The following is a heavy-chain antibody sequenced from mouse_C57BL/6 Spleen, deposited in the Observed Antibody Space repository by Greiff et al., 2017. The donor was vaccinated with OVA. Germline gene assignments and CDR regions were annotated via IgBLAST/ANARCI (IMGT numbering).Heavy chain of an antibody. Sequence: QVTLKESGPGILQPSQTLSLTCSFSGFSLSTFGMGVGWIRQPSGKGLEWLAHIWWDDDKYYNPALKSRLTISKDTSKHQVFLKIANVDTADTATYYCARSYYGSSYEWYFDVWGTGTTVTVSS. J-gene: IGHJ1*03. CDR2: IWWDDDK. CDR3: ARSYYGSSYEWYFDV. D-gene: IGHD1-1*01. CDR1: GFSLSTFGMG. V-gene: IGHV8-8*01.